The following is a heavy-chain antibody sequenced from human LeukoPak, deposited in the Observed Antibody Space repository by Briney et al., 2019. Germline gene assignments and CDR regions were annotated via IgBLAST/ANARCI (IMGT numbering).Heavy chain of an antibody. V-gene: IGHV1-2*06. CDR3: AREGRARSSGWYNCFDP. CDR1: RYTFTAYY. D-gene: IGHD6-19*01. CDR2: INPSSGGT. J-gene: IGHJ5*02. Sequence: ASVKVSCKASRYTFTAYYMHWVRQAPGQGLEWMGRINPSSGGTNYAQKFQGRVTMTRDTSISTAYMELCRLRSDDTAVYYCAREGRARSSGWYNCFDPWGQGTLVTVSS.